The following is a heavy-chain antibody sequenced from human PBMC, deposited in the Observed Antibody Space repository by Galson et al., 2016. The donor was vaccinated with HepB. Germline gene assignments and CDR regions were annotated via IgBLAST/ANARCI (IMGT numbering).Heavy chain of an antibody. CDR2: LWYDGSRK. Sequence: SLRLSCAVSGFTFSTYGMYWVRQAPGKGLEWVAVLWYDGSRKYYGDSVKGRFTSSRDDSKDMLYLQMNSLSADDTAVYYCARDSGKYGIDVWGQGTTVTVSS. CDR1: GFTFSTYG. V-gene: IGHV3-33*07. CDR3: ARDSGKYGIDV. D-gene: IGHD1-26*01. J-gene: IGHJ6*02.